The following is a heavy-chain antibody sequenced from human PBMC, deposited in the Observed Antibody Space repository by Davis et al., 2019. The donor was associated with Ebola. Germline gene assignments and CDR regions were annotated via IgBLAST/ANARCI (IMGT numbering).Heavy chain of an antibody. CDR1: GGSISSYY. V-gene: IGHV4-59*12. D-gene: IGHD2-15*01. CDR2: IYYSGST. Sequence: SETLSLTCTVSGGSISSYYWSWIRQPPGKGLEWIGYIYYSGSTNYNPSLKSRVTISVDKSKNQFSLKLSSVTAADTAGYYCARAGCSGGSCYRYWGQGTLVTVSS. CDR3: ARAGCSGGSCYRY. J-gene: IGHJ4*02.